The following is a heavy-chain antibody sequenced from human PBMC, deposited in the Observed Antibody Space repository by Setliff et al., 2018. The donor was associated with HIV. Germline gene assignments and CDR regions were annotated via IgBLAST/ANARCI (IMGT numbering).Heavy chain of an antibody. CDR1: GDSVSSTSGA. CDR2: TYYRSEWKN. CDR3: AGGTWFDGLDS. Sequence: PSQTLSLTCVISGDSVSSTSGAWTWIRQSPSGGLEWLGRTYYRSEWKNDYAVSLKSRITVNADTSKNQCSLHLKSVTPEDSAVYYCAGGTWFDGLDSWSQGSLVTVSS. D-gene: IGHD3-9*01. V-gene: IGHV6-1*01. J-gene: IGHJ4*02.